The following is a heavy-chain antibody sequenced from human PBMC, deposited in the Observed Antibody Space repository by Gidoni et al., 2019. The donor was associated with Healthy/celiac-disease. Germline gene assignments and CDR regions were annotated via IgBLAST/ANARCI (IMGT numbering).Heavy chain of an antibody. J-gene: IGHJ4*02. CDR3: AKGLGLWFQYFDY. Sequence: QVQLVESGGGVVQPGGSLRLSCAASGFTFSSYGMHWVRQDPGKGLEWGAFIRYDGSNKYYADSVKGRFTISRYNSKNTLYLQMNSLRAEDTAVYYCAKGLGLWFQYFDYWGQGTLVTVSS. CDR2: IRYDGSNK. D-gene: IGHD5-18*01. CDR1: GFTFSSYG. V-gene: IGHV3-30*02.